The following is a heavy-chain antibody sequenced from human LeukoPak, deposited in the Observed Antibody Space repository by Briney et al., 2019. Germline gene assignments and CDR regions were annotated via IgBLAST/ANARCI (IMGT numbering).Heavy chain of an antibody. CDR2: IYTSGST. CDR3: ARAGGLWAYYYMDV. D-gene: IGHD3-10*01. V-gene: IGHV4-61*02. Sequence: SETLSLTCTVSGGSISSGSYYWSWIRQPAGKGLEWIGRIYTSGSTNYNPSLKSRVTISVDTSKNQFSLKLSSVTAADTAVYYCARAGGLWAYYYMDVWGKGTTVTVSS. CDR1: GGSISSGSYY. J-gene: IGHJ6*03.